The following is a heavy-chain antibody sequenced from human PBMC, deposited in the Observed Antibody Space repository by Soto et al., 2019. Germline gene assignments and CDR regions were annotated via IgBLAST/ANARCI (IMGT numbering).Heavy chain of an antibody. D-gene: IGHD3-10*01. Sequence: SETLSLTCTVSGGSISSSSYYWGWIRQPPGKGLEWIGSIYYSGSTYYNPSLKSRVTISVDTSKNQFSLKLSSVTAADTAMYYCARLRRGVLLDAFDIWGQGTMVTVSS. CDR3: ARLRRGVLLDAFDI. J-gene: IGHJ3*02. CDR1: GGSISSSSYY. CDR2: IYYSGST. V-gene: IGHV4-39*01.